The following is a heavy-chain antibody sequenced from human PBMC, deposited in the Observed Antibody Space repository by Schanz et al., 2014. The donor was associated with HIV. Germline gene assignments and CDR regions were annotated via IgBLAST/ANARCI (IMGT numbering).Heavy chain of an antibody. J-gene: IGHJ6*02. V-gene: IGHV3-30*18. Sequence: QVQLAESGGGVVRPGRSLRLSCVASGFKFNSYGMHWVRQAPGKGLEWVAVTSYDGTKKHYADSVKGRFTISRDNSKNSLSLLIKSLRADDAAVYYCAKDRNYYESKYRGKGNYYYYYGMDVWGQGTTVTVSS. CDR1: GFKFNSYG. CDR3: AKDRNYYESKYRGKGNYYYYYGMDV. CDR2: TSYDGTKK. D-gene: IGHD3-22*01.